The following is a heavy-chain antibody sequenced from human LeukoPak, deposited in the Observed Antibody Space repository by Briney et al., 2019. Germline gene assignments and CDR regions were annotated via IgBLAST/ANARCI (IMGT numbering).Heavy chain of an antibody. Sequence: LEPPLAALGFPFTKIWITWVPPAPGKGLEWVGNIKQDGSDKNYMDSVKGRFTISRDNTKNSVYLQMSSLRAEDTAVYYCAREVWGPEYWGQGTLVTVSS. CDR1: GFPFTKIW. V-gene: IGHV3-7*01. J-gene: IGHJ4*02. CDR2: IKQDGSDK. D-gene: IGHD1-14*01. CDR3: AREVWGPEY.